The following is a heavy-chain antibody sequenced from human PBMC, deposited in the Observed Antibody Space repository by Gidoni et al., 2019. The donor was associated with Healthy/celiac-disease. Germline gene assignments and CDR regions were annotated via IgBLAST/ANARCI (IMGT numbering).Heavy chain of an antibody. CDR3: AKDLKVRGAYRGGGRDY. CDR2: ISGSGGST. CDR1: GFPFRSYA. Sequence: EVQLVESGGGLVQPGGSLRLSCAASGFPFRSYAMSWVRQAPGKGREWFAAISGSGGSTYYADSVKGRFTISRDNSKNTLYLQMNSLRAGDTAVYYCAKDLKVRGAYRGGGRDYWGQGTLVTVSS. V-gene: IGHV3-23*04. D-gene: IGHD3-10*01. J-gene: IGHJ4*02.